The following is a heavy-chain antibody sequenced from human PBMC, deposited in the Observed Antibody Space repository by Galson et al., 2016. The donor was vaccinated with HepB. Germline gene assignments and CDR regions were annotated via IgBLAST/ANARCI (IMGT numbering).Heavy chain of an antibody. CDR2: INQSGSS. Sequence: ETLSLTCAVYGGSFSGYYWSWIRQPPGKGLEWIGEINQSGSSKYNPSYNPSLKSRVTVSVDTFKKQFSLRLTSVTAADTAVYYCARGGRYLEWLLKAFDIWGQGTMVTVSS. V-gene: IGHV4-34*01. D-gene: IGHD3-3*01. CDR1: GGSFSGYY. J-gene: IGHJ3*02. CDR3: ARGGRYLEWLLKAFDI.